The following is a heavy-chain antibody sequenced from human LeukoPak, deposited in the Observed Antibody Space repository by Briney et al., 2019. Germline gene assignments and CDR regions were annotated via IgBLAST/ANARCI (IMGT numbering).Heavy chain of an antibody. CDR1: GGTFSSYA. Sequence: ASVKVSCKASGGTFSSYAISWVRQAPGQGLEWMGGIIPIFGTANYAQKFQGRVTITADESTSTAYMELSSLRSEDTAVYYCARGTLGYCSSTSCQLLYYYYYMDVWGKGTTVTVSS. V-gene: IGHV1-69*13. D-gene: IGHD2-2*03. CDR3: ARGTLGYCSSTSCQLLYYYYYMDV. J-gene: IGHJ6*03. CDR2: IIPIFGTA.